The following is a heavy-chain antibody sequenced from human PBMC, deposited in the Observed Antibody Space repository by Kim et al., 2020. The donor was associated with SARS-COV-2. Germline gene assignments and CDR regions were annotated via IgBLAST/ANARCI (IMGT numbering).Heavy chain of an antibody. CDR2: IYYSGST. Sequence: SETLSLTCTVSGGSISSYYWSWIRKPPGKGLEWIGYIYYSGSTNYNPSLKSRVTISVDTSKNQFSLKLSYVTAADTAVHYCARDQVGYSSIWSYYYYGM. CDR1: GGSISSYY. V-gene: IGHV4-59*01. J-gene: IGHJ6*01. D-gene: IGHD6-13*01. CDR3: ARDQVGYSSIWSYYYYGM.